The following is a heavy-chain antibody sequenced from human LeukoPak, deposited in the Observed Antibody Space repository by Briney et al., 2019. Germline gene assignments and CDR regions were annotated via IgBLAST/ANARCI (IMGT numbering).Heavy chain of an antibody. CDR2: INPNSGGT. CDR1: GYTFTSYY. V-gene: IGHV1-2*02. D-gene: IGHD3-22*01. J-gene: IGHJ4*02. CDR3: ARDEEWYYYDSSGYQLFDY. Sequence: ASVKVSCKASGYTFTSYYMHWVRQAPGQGLEWMGWINPNSGGTNYAQKFQGRVTMTRDTSISTAYMELSRLRSDDTAVYYCARDEEWYYYDSSGYQLFDYWGQGTLVTVSS.